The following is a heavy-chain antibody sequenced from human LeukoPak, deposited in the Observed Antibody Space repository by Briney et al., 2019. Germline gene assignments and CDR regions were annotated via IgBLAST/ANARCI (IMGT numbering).Heavy chain of an antibody. CDR1: GGSINNYF. D-gene: IGHD2-2*03. Sequence: SETLSLTCIVSGGSINNYFLTWIRQPPGKGLEWIGYIYYSGSTSTNYNPSLKSRVTISVDTSKNQFSLNLSSVTAADTAVYYCAAAWIPGSFDYWGQGTLLTVSS. CDR2: IYYSGSTST. V-gene: IGHV4-59*01. CDR3: AAAWIPGSFDY. J-gene: IGHJ4*02.